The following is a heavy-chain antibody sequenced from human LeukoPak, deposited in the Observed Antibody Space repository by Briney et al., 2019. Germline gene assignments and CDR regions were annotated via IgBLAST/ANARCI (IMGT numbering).Heavy chain of an antibody. J-gene: IGHJ5*02. CDR3: ARDGITMVRGVIISNNWFDP. D-gene: IGHD3-10*01. CDR1: GGTFSSYA. V-gene: IGHV1-69*13. CDR2: IIPIFGTA. Sequence: SVKVSCKASGGTFSSYAISWVRQAPGQGLEWMGGIIPIFGTANYAQKFQGRVTITADESTSTAYMELSSLRSEDTAVNYCARDGITMVRGVIISNNWFDPWGQGTLVTVPS.